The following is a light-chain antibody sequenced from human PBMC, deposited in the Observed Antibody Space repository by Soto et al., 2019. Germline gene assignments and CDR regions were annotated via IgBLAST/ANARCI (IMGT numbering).Light chain of an antibody. CDR1: QTVSSTY. CDR2: GAS. CDR3: QQYDHSPRLT. V-gene: IGKV3-20*01. J-gene: IGKJ4*01. Sequence: ELVLTQSPGTLSVSPGERATLSCRASQTVSSTYLAWYQQKPGQAPRLLIHGASSRATGISDRFSGSGSGTDFPLTISRLEAADSAVYYCQQYDHSPRLTFGGGTKVEIK.